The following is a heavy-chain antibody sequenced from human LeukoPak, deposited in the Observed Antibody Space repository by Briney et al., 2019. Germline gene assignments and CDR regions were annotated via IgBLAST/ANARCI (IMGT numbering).Heavy chain of an antibody. CDR2: IYCTGST. CDR1: GGPMRSSSYY. Sequence: SETLSLTCTVSGGPMRSSSYYWGWIRQPPGKGLEWIASIYCTGSTYYNPSLKSRVTISVDTSENQFSLKLRSVTATDTAVYYCARAQRGYSFVFDLWGLGTLATVSS. V-gene: IGHV4-39*01. CDR3: ARAQRGYSFVFDL. D-gene: IGHD5-18*01. J-gene: IGHJ4*02.